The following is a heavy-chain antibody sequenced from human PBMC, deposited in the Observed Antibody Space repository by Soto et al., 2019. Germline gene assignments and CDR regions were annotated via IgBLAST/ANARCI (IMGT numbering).Heavy chain of an antibody. Sequence: GGSLRLSCAVSGISFSTSEMNWVRQAPGRGLEWVSYISLTGATIYYANSVEGRFSISRDNAKASLSLQMNSLRDEDTGVYYCARDMFDTDGYYVDYWGQGILVTLSS. V-gene: IGHV3-48*03. CDR3: ARDMFDTDGYYVDY. CDR1: GISFSTSE. CDR2: ISLTGATI. D-gene: IGHD3-10*02. J-gene: IGHJ4*01.